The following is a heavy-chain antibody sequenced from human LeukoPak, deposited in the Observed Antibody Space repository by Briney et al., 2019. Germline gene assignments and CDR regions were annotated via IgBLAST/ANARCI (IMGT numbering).Heavy chain of an antibody. CDR1: GFTFSSYS. D-gene: IGHD3-10*01. V-gene: IGHV3-21*01. Sequence: GGSLRLSCAASGFTFSSYSMNWVRQAPGKGLEWVSSISSSSSYIYYADSVKGRFTISRDNAKNSLYLQMNSLRAEDTAVYYCARDLSGVARSAPNWGQGTLVTVSS. J-gene: IGHJ4*02. CDR2: ISSSSSYI. CDR3: ARDLSGVARSAPN.